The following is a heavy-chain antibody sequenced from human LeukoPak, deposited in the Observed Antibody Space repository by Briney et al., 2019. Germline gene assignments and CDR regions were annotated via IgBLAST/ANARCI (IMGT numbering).Heavy chain of an antibody. CDR1: GSTFTKYL. CDR2: INPNGDAT. Sequence: ASVKVSCKTSGSTFTKYLIHWVRQAPGQGLEWVGTINPNGDATNYAPRLQGRLTLTQDTSTSTVYMELRGLTPDDTAVYYCARPLFCAFDNCGYWLDPWGPGTLVTVSS. J-gene: IGHJ5*02. D-gene: IGHD1-20*01. CDR3: ARPLFCAFDNCGYWLDP. V-gene: IGHV1-46*01.